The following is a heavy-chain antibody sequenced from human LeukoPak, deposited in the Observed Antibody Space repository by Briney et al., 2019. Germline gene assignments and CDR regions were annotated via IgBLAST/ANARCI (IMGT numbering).Heavy chain of an antibody. D-gene: IGHD6-6*01. Sequence: SETLSLTCTVSGGSISSSSYYWGWIRQPPGKGLEWIGSIYYSGSTYYNPSLKSRVTISVDTSKNRFSLQLSSVTAADTAVYCCARDGAPEYSSSLATVMGWYYYYYMDVWGKGTTVTVSS. CDR1: GGSISSSSYY. V-gene: IGHV4-39*07. CDR3: ARDGAPEYSSSLATVMGWYYYYYMDV. J-gene: IGHJ6*03. CDR2: IYYSGST.